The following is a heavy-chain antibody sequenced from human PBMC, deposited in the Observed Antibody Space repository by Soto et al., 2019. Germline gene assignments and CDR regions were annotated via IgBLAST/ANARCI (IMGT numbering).Heavy chain of an antibody. CDR2: IYTEGTGGST. CDR3: TRGGPNWFDP. Sequence: EAQLVESGGGLIQPGGSLRLSCVASGLIVSNNYMSWVRQAPGKGLEWVSVIYTEGTGGSTYYADSVKGRFAISRDSSKNTLYLQMNSLTTEDTAVYYCTRGGPNWFDPWGQGALVTVSS. CDR1: GLIVSNNY. V-gene: IGHV3-53*01. J-gene: IGHJ5*02. D-gene: IGHD1-26*01.